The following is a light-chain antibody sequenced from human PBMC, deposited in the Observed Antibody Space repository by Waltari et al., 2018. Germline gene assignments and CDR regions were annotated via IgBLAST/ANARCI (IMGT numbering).Light chain of an antibody. J-gene: IGKJ2*01. Sequence: IVLTHSPGTLSLSPGESAILSCSSSQSLTKRSLAWYQQKPGQPPGLLISGASSRAAGIPDRFSGSGSGTDFTLNISRLEPEDSAVYYCQQYGISVMYTFGQGTKLEIK. V-gene: IGKV3-20*01. CDR3: QQYGISVMYT. CDR1: QSLTKRS. CDR2: GAS.